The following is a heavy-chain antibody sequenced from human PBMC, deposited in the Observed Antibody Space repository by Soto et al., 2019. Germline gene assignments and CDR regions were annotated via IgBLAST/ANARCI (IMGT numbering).Heavy chain of an antibody. CDR1: GFTFTSSA. CDR3: AAGTRSGYYDFWSGYRDYYYYYMDV. V-gene: IGHV1-58*02. D-gene: IGHD3-3*01. J-gene: IGHJ6*03. CDR2: IVVGSGNT. Sequence: ASVKVSCKASGFTFTSSAMQWVRQARGQRLEWIGWIVVGSGNTNYAQKFQERVTITRDMSTSTAYMELSSLRSEDTAVYYCAAGTRSGYYDFWSGYRDYYYYYMDVWGKGTTVTSP.